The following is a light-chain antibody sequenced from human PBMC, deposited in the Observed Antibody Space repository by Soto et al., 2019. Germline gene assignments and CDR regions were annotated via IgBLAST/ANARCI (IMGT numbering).Light chain of an antibody. Sequence: DIVMTQSPDSLPVSLGERATINCKSSQSLLYSSNNKNYLAWYQQKPGQPPKLLIFWASTRESGVPDRFSGSGSGTEFTLTISRLQAEDVAVYYCHQYYYTPYSFGQGTKRDIK. J-gene: IGKJ2*03. CDR3: HQYYYTPYS. CDR1: QSLLYSSNNKNY. CDR2: WAS. V-gene: IGKV4-1*01.